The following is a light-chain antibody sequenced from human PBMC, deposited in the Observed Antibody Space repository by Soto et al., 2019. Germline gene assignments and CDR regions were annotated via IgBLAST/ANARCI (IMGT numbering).Light chain of an antibody. V-gene: IGLV2-14*01. J-gene: IGLJ3*02. CDR2: EVS. CDR1: RSDVGGYNY. Sequence: QSALTQPASVSGSPGQSITISCTGTRSDVGGYNYVSWYQQYPGKAPKLMIYEVSNRPSGVSNRFSGSKSGNTASLTISGLQAEDEADYYCNSYTSTSSWVFGGGTQLTVL. CDR3: NSYTSTSSWV.